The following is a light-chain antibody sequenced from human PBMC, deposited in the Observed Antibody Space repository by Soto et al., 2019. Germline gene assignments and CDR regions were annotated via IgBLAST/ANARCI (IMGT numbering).Light chain of an antibody. Sequence: QSVLTQPASVSGSPGQSITISCTGTSSDVGSYNLVSWYQQHPGKAPKLMIYEVSKRPSGVSDRFSGSKSGNTASLTISGLQAEDEADYYCYSYANNNRVFGGGTQLTVL. CDR2: EVS. CDR3: YSYANNNRV. CDR1: SSDVGSYNL. J-gene: IGLJ3*02. V-gene: IGLV2-23*02.